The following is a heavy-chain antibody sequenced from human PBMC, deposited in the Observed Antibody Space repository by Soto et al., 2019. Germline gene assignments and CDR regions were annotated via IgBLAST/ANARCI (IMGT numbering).Heavy chain of an antibody. Sequence: QMQLQESGPGLVKPSGTLSLTCAVSGGSLSDSNWWSWVRHPPGKGLEWIGEISHTGSTNYNPSLQSRVTLSVDKSKNHFSLNLKSVTAADTAVYYCASFTGTYYFDFWGPGTLVTVAS. J-gene: IGHJ4*02. CDR2: ISHTGST. V-gene: IGHV4-4*02. D-gene: IGHD2-8*02. CDR1: GGSLSDSNW. CDR3: ASFTGTYYFDF.